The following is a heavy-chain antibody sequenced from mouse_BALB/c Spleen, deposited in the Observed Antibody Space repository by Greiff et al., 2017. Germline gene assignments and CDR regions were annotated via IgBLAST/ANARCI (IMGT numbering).Heavy chain of an antibody. J-gene: IGHJ3*01. V-gene: IGHV8-12*01. D-gene: IGHD2-1*01. CDR1: GFSLSTSGMG. CDR3: ARNYGNYAWFAY. CDR2: IYWDDDK. Sequence: QVTLKESGPGILQPSQTLSLTCSFSGFSLSTSGMGVSWIRQPSGKGLEWLAHIYWDDDKRYNPSLKSRLTISKDTSRNQVFLKITSVDTADTATYYCARNYGNYAWFAYWGQGTLVTVSA.